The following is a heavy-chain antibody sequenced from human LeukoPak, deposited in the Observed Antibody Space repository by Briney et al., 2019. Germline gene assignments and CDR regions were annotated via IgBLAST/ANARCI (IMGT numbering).Heavy chain of an antibody. J-gene: IGHJ3*02. CDR2: IWYDGSNK. V-gene: IGHV3-33*01. CDR3: AREWSVARAFDI. D-gene: IGHD6-19*01. CDR1: GFTFSGYG. Sequence: GRSLRLSCAASGFTFSGYGMHWVRQAPGKGLEWVAVIWYDGSNKYYADSVKGRFTISRDNSKNTLYLQMNSLRAEDTAVYYCAREWSVARAFDIWGQGTMVNVSS.